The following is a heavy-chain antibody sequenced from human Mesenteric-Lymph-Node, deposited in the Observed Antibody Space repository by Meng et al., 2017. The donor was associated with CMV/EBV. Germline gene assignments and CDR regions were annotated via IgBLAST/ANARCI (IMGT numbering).Heavy chain of an antibody. J-gene: IGHJ4*02. V-gene: IGHV4-31*02. CDR3: ARAKGGNRDNYFDY. D-gene: IGHD4-23*01. CDR2: IYYIGST. Sequence: GGSISSGGYYWSWIRQHPGKGLEWIGYIYYIGSTYYSPSLKSRVTISVDTSKNQFSLKLSSVTAADTAVYYCARAKGGNRDNYFDYWGQGTLVTVSS. CDR1: GGSISSGGYY.